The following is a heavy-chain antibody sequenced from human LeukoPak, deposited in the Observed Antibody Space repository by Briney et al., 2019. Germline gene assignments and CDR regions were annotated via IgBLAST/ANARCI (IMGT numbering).Heavy chain of an antibody. CDR3: AKDLRIQLWAYYFDY. V-gene: IGHV3-23*01. D-gene: IGHD5-18*01. CDR1: GFTFSSYA. CDR2: ISNSGGST. J-gene: IGHJ4*02. Sequence: GGSLRLSCAASGFTFSSYAMTWVRQAPGKGLEWVSTISNSGGSTYYADSVKGRFTISRDNSKNTLYLHMNSLRDEDTAVYYFAKDLRIQLWAYYFDYWGQGTLVTVSS.